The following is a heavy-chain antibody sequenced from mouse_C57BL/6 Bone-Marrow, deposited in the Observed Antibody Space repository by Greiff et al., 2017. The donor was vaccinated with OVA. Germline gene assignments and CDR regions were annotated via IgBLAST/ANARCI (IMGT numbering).Heavy chain of an antibody. CDR3: ARLRRYYYAMDY. CDR1: GFTFSSYA. Sequence: EVKVVESGGGLVKPGGSLKLSCAASGFTFSSYAMSWVRQTPEKRLEWVATISDGGSYTYYPDTVKGRFTISRDNDKNNLYLQMSHLKTEDTAVDYCARLRRYYYAMDYWGQGTSVTVSS. J-gene: IGHJ4*01. D-gene: IGHD2-4*01. V-gene: IGHV5-4*03. CDR2: ISDGGSYT.